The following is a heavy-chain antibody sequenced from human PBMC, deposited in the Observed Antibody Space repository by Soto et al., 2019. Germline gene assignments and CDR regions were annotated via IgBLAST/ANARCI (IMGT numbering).Heavy chain of an antibody. CDR2: IHASGST. CDR1: GDSISDYY. J-gene: IGHJ4*02. D-gene: IGHD6-19*01. Sequence: QVQLQESGPRLVKPSETLSLTCSVSGDSISDYYWSWIRPPAGKGLEWIGRIHASGSTISNPSLRSRIGLSVDTSKSRFTRKLNSLTAADTAMYYCASSGYSGGWYNAFASWSQRTLVTVSS. V-gene: IGHV4-4*07. CDR3: ASSGYSGGWYNAFAS.